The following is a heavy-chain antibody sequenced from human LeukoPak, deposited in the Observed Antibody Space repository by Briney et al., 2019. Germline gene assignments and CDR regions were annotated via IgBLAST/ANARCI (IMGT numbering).Heavy chain of an antibody. D-gene: IGHD2-8*01. V-gene: IGHV3-48*01. CDR2: IKENSASI. CDR3: VRDDQWAFDI. Sequence: GGSLRLSCAASGFTFSAFPLNWVRQAPGEGLEWLSHIKENSASIYYADSVRGRFTISRDEAKKSLYLQINSLRAEDTAIYYCVRDDQWAFDIWGQGTMVTVSP. J-gene: IGHJ3*02. CDR1: GFTFSAFP.